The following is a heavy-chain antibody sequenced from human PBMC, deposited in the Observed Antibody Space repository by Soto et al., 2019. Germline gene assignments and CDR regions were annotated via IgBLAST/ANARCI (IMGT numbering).Heavy chain of an antibody. CDR1: GGSISSGDYY. J-gene: IGHJ4*02. V-gene: IGHV4-30-4*01. Sequence: QVQLQESGPGLVKPSQTLSLTCTVSGGSISSGDYYWSWIRQPPGKGLEWIGYIYYSGSTYYNPSLKSRVTISVDTSKNQFSLKLSSVTAADTPVYYCARVLLGYSSGWDFDYWGQGTLVTVSS. CDR2: IYYSGST. D-gene: IGHD6-19*01. CDR3: ARVLLGYSSGWDFDY.